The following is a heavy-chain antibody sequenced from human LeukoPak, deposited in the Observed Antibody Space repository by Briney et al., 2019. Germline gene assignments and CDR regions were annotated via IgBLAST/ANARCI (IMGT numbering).Heavy chain of an antibody. Sequence: GCSLSLCCESSGFTFGTYAMGWVRQAAGKGLEWVSGISDNGYTTYYAASVKGRFTISRDNSKNTVFLHMNSLRAEDTAVYFCAKDLAVLGYCSSTTCEFDSWGQGALVTVSS. CDR3: AKDLAVLGYCSSTTCEFDS. J-gene: IGHJ4*02. D-gene: IGHD2-2*01. V-gene: IGHV3-23*01. CDR1: GFTFGTYA. CDR2: ISDNGYTT.